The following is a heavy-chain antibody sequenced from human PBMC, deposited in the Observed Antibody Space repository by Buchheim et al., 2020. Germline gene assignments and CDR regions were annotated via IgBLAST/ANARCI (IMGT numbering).Heavy chain of an antibody. CDR2: IYYSGSA. J-gene: IGHJ4*02. D-gene: IGHD4-17*01. V-gene: IGHV4-31*03. Sequence: QVQLQESGPGLVKPSQTLSLTCSVSGGSISSGGYYWSWIRQHPGKGLEWIGYIYYSGSANYHPSLKSRVIILIDTPKNQFSLKLSSVTAADTAVYYCASWSLGDYAGDPKAGFDYWGQGTL. CDR3: ASWSLGDYAGDPKAGFDY. CDR1: GGSISSGGYY.